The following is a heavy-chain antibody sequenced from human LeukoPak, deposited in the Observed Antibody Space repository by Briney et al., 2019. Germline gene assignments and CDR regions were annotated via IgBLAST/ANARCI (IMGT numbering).Heavy chain of an antibody. CDR2: VYYSGST. V-gene: IGHV4-59*01. D-gene: IGHD3-22*01. CDR1: GGSISTFY. Sequence: PSETLSLTCTVSGGSISTFYWSWLRQPPGKQLEWIGYVYYSGSTNYNPSFKTRVTTSVDTSKNHFSLKLSSVTPADTAVYYCARVDYDSSGYFDYWGQGTLVPVSS. CDR3: ARVDYDSSGYFDY. J-gene: IGHJ4*02.